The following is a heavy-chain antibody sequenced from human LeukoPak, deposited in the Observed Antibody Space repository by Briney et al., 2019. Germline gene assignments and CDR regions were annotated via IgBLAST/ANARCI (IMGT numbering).Heavy chain of an antibody. Sequence: GGSLRLSCAASGFTFSSYAMSWVRQALGKGLEWVSAISGSGGSTYYADSVKGRFTISRDNAKNSLYLQMNSLRAEDTAVYYCASSYSGYDHFDYWGQGTLVTVSS. V-gene: IGHV3-23*01. CDR3: ASSYSGYDHFDY. CDR1: GFTFSSYA. CDR2: ISGSGGST. D-gene: IGHD5-12*01. J-gene: IGHJ4*02.